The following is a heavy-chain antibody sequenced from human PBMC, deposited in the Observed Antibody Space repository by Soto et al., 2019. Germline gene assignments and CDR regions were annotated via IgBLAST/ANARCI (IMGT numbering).Heavy chain of an antibody. V-gene: IGHV4-59*01. D-gene: IGHD1-26*01. Sequence: SETLSLTCTVSGGSISSYYWSWIRQPPGKGLEWIGYIYYSGSTNYNPSLKSRVTISVDTSKNQFSLKLGSVTAADTAVYYCARRYGGNFDYWGQGTLVTVSS. CDR2: IYYSGST. CDR1: GGSISSYY. CDR3: ARRYGGNFDY. J-gene: IGHJ4*02.